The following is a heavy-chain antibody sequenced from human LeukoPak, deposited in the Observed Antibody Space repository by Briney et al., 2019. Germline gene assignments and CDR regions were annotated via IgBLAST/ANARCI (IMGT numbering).Heavy chain of an antibody. J-gene: IGHJ4*02. CDR3: ASIREEYYFDY. V-gene: IGHV4-4*09. CDR2: IYTSGST. CDR1: GGSISHYF. Sequence: SETLSLTCTVSGGSISHYFWTWIRQPPGKGLEWIGYIYTSGSTNYNPSLKSRVTISVDTSKNQFSLKLSTVTAADTAVYYCASIREEYYFDYWGQGTLVTVSS. D-gene: IGHD3-10*01.